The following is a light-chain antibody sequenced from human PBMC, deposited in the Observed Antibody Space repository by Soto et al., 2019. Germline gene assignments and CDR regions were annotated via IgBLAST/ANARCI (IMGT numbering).Light chain of an antibody. CDR3: QQYGSSPFT. J-gene: IGKJ3*01. V-gene: IGKV3-20*01. Sequence: EIVLTQSPGSLSLSPGERATLSCRASQSVISTFFAWYQQKPGQAPRLLIYGASSRATGIPDRFSGSGSGTDFTLTISRLEXXXXAVYYCQQYGSSPFTFGPGTRVDFK. CDR1: QSVISTF. CDR2: GAS.